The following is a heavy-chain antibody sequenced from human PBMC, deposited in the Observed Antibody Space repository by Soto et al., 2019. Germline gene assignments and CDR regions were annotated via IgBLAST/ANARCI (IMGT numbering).Heavy chain of an antibody. D-gene: IGHD6-13*01. J-gene: IGHJ5*02. CDR1: GFTFRSFT. CDR3: TRDASRDSSARGWFDP. Sequence: GGSLRLSCAASGFTFRSFTMNWVRQAPGKGLEWVSTISSNSAYIYYTDALRGRFTISRDNAKNSLNLQMNSLRAEDTAVYYCTRDASRDSSARGWFDPWGPGTLVTVSS. V-gene: IGHV3-21*01. CDR2: ISSNSAYI.